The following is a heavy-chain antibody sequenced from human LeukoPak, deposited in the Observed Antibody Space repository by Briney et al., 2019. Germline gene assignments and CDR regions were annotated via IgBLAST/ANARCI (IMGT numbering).Heavy chain of an antibody. J-gene: IGHJ3*02. CDR3: AKEGAASSGWYGDAFDI. CDR2: TSGSGGST. V-gene: IGHV3-23*01. Sequence: GGSLRLSCAASGFTFSSYAMSWVSQAPGKGLEWVSATSGSGGSTYYADSVKGRFTISRDNSKNTLYLQMNSLRAEDTAVYYCAKEGAASSGWYGDAFDIWGQGTMVTVSS. D-gene: IGHD6-19*01. CDR1: GFTFSSYA.